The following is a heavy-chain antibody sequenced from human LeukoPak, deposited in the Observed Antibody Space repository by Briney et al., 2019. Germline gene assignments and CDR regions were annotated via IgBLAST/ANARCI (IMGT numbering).Heavy chain of an antibody. CDR2: INYSGST. Sequence: SETLPLTCTVSGVSISSYYWSWIRQPPGKGLEWIGYINYSGSTNYNPSLKSRVIISIDTSKNQFSLKLSSVTAADTAFYYCARGGSRYFDWGAFDIWGQGTMVTVSS. CDR1: GVSISSYY. CDR3: ARGGSRYFDWGAFDI. J-gene: IGHJ3*02. V-gene: IGHV4-59*01. D-gene: IGHD3-9*01.